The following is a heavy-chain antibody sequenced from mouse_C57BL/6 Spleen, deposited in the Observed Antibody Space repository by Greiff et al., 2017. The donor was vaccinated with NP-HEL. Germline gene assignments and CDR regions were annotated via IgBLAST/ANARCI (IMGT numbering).Heavy chain of an antibody. V-gene: IGHV14-4*01. CDR1: GFNIKDDY. CDR3: TTDGNYLDWYFDV. D-gene: IGHD2-1*01. J-gene: IGHJ1*03. CDR2: IDPENGDT. Sequence: EVQLQQSGAELVRPGASVKLSCTASGFNIKDDYMHWVKQRPEQGLEWIGWIDPENGDTEYASKFQGKATITADTSSNTAYLQLSSLTSEDTAVYYCTTDGNYLDWYFDVWGTGTTVTVSS.